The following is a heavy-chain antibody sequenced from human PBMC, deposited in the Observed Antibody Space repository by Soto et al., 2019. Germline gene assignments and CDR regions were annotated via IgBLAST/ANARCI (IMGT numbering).Heavy chain of an antibody. Sequence: XETLPLTCSVSGCSVSSGSYYWSWIRQPPGKGLEWIGYVYYTGSTNYNPSLKSRITISVDTSKNQFSLKLSSVTAADTAVYYCARDVVYYYEMDVWGQGTTVTVSS. D-gene: IGHD2-15*01. J-gene: IGHJ6*02. CDR2: VYYTGST. CDR1: GCSVSSGSYY. CDR3: ARDVVYYYEMDV. V-gene: IGHV4-61*01.